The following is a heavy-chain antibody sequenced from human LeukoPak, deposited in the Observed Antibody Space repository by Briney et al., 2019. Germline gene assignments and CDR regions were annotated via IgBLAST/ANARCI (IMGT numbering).Heavy chain of an antibody. J-gene: IGHJ4*02. D-gene: IGHD1-26*01. CDR2: IYYSGGT. Sequence: PSETLSLTCTASGDSISSSSYYWGWIRQSPGKGLEWIGSIYYSGGTYYNPSLKSRVTISIDTSKNQFSLRLSSVTAADTAVYYCAALVGHWGQGTLVTVSS. CDR3: AALVGH. CDR1: GDSISSSSYY. V-gene: IGHV4-39*01.